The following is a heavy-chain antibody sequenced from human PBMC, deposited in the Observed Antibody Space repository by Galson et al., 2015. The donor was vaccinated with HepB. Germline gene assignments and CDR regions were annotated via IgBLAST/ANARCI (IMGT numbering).Heavy chain of an antibody. Sequence: SLRLSCAASGFTFTDYAIHWVRQAPGKGLEWVSVISYDGSNQYYADSVKGRFTISRDNSKNTLYLQMNGLRPEGTALYYCARDKGYCSGGDCYLNWYLDLWGRGTLVTVSS. D-gene: IGHD2-15*01. J-gene: IGHJ2*01. V-gene: IGHV3-30-3*01. CDR2: ISYDGSNQ. CDR1: GFTFTDYA. CDR3: ARDKGYCSGGDCYLNWYLDL.